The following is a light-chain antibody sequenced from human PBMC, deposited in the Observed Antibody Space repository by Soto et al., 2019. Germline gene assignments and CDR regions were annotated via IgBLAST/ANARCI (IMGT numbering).Light chain of an antibody. CDR3: QQYNDGPLT. CDR2: GAS. J-gene: IGKJ4*01. Sequence: EEVMTQSPATLSVSPGERATLSCWASRSITSNLAWYQQKPGQAPRLLIYGASTRAPGIPARFSGSGSGTQFTLTISSLLSEDFAVYYCQQYNDGPLTFGGGTKVEIK. CDR1: RSITSN. V-gene: IGKV3-15*01.